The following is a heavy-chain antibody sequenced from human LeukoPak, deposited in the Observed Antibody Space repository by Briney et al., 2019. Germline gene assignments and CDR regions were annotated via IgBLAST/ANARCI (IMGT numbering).Heavy chain of an antibody. CDR1: GFTFSSYG. CDR2: IRYGGSNK. J-gene: IGHJ6*03. CDR3: AKEDRVAGYYYYMDV. Sequence: PGGSLRLSCAASGFTFSSYGMHWVRQAPGKGLEWVAFIRYGGSNKYYADSVKGRFTISRDNSKNTLYLQMNSLRAEDTAVYYCAKEDRVAGYYYYMDVWGKGTTVTVSS. D-gene: IGHD6-19*01. V-gene: IGHV3-30*02.